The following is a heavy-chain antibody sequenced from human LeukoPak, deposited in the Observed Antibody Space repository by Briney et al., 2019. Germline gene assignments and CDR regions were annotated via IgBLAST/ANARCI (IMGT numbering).Heavy chain of an antibody. Sequence: WGSLRLSGAASGFTFSSYAMHWVRQAPGKGLEWVAVISYDGGNKYYADSVKGRFTISRDNSKNTLYLQMNSLRAEDTAIYYCTTYRQVLLPFESWGQGTLVTVSS. D-gene: IGHD2-8*02. CDR3: TTYRQVLLPFES. V-gene: IGHV3-30*04. CDR1: GFTFSSYA. J-gene: IGHJ4*02. CDR2: ISYDGGNK.